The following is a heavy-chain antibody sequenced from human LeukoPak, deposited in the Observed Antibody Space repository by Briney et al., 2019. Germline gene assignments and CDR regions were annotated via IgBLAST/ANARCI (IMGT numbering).Heavy chain of an antibody. CDR3: ATYYDYVWGSPIDY. CDR1: GGSISSSSYY. CDR2: IYYSGST. V-gene: IGHV4-39*01. D-gene: IGHD3-16*01. Sequence: SETLSLTCTVSGGSISSSSYYWGWIRQPPGKGLEWIGSIYYSGSTYYNPSLKSRATISVDTSKNQFSLKLSSVTAADTAVYYYATYYDYVWGSPIDYWGQGTLVTVSS. J-gene: IGHJ4*02.